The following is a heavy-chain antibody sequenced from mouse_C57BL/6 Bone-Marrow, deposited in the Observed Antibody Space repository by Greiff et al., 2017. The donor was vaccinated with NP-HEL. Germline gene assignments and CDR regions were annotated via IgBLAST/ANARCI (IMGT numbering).Heavy chain of an antibody. CDR2: IYPGSGNT. V-gene: IGHV1-76*01. J-gene: IGHJ2*01. CDR1: GYTFTDYY. CDR3: ARHARHLDD. Sequence: QVQLQQSGAELVRPGASVKLSCKASGYTFTDYYIHWVKQRPGQGLEWIARIYPGSGNTYYNEKFKGKATLTAEKSSSTAYMQLSSLTSEDSAVYFCARHARHLDDWGKGTTLTVSS. D-gene: IGHD3-1*01.